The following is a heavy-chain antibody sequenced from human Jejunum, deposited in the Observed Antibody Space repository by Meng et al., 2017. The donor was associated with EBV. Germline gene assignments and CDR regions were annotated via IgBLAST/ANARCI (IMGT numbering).Heavy chain of an antibody. CDR1: GDFINKHNR. CDR3: ARASPERLLEY. J-gene: IGHJ4*02. CDR2: IYHSGTT. Sequence: VPRQVSRPGLVQPSGTHSLTCVVYGDFINKHNRGSGVRQPPGKGLDWIGEIYHSGTTYYNPSLKSRVTISLDTSESQFSLRLTSVTAADTAIYYCARASPERLLEYWGQGTLVTVSS. D-gene: IGHD1-14*01. V-gene: IGHV4-4*02.